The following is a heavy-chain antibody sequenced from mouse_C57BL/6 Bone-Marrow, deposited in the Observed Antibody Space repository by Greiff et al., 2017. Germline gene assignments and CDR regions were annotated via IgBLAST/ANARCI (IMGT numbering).Heavy chain of an antibody. CDR3: ARGRDGSSYLNY. Sequence: VQLQQPGAELVRPGTSVKLSCKASGYTFTSYWMHWVKQRPGQGLEWIGVIDPSDSYTNYNQKFKGKATLTVDTSSSTAYMQLSSLTSEDSAVYYCARGRDGSSYLNYWGQGTTLTVSS. D-gene: IGHD1-1*01. J-gene: IGHJ2*01. CDR2: IDPSDSYT. CDR1: GYTFTSYW. V-gene: IGHV1-59*01.